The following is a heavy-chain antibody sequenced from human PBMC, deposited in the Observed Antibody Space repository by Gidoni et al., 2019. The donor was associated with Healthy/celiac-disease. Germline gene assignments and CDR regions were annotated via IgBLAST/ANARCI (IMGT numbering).Heavy chain of an antibody. V-gene: IGHV3-23*04. Sequence: EVQLVESGGGLVQPGGSLRLSCAASGFTFRRSAMRWVRPAPGKGLEWVSAIIGSGGSTYYADSLKGRFTISRDNSKNTLYLQMNSLRAEDTAVYYCAKDSEQGWYYGDYGRIFDYWGQGTLVTVSS. CDR2: IIGSGGST. D-gene: IGHD4-17*01. CDR3: AKDSEQGWYYGDYGRIFDY. CDR1: GFTFRRSA. J-gene: IGHJ4*02.